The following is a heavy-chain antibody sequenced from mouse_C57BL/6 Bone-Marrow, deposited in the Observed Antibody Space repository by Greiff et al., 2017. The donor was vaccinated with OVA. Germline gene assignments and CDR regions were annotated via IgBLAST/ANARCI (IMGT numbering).Heavy chain of an antibody. CDR2: IYPRSGNT. Sequence: VQLQQSGAELVRPGASVKLSCKASGYTFTSYGIRWVKQRTGQGLEWIGEIYPRSGNTYYNEKFKGKATLTADKSSSTAYMELRSLTSEDSAVYFCARSGQRSLPAWFAYWGQGTLVTVSA. J-gene: IGHJ3*01. V-gene: IGHV1-81*01. D-gene: IGHD3-2*02. CDR3: ARSGQRSLPAWFAY. CDR1: GYTFTSYG.